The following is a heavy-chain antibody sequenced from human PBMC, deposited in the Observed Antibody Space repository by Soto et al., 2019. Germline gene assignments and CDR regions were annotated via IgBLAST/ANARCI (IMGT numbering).Heavy chain of an antibody. CDR1: GFTFSNYG. CDR2: ISYDGSNK. D-gene: IGHD6-19*01. CDR3: GKQITPHSSVWPDAFHI. J-gene: IGHJ3*02. Sequence: QVQLVESGGGVVQPGRSLRLSCAASGFTFSNYGMHWVRQAPGKGLEWVAVISYDGSNKYYADSVKGRFTISRDNSKNTLFLQMNSLRAEDTAVYYCGKQITPHSSVWPDAFHIWGQVTTVTVSS. V-gene: IGHV3-30*18.